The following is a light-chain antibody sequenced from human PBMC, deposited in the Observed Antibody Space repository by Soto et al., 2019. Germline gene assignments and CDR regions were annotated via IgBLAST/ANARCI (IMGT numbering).Light chain of an antibody. CDR3: QSYDSSLRGEV. J-gene: IGLJ7*01. V-gene: IGLV1-40*01. CDR2: GNS. CDR1: SSNIGAGYD. Sequence: QPVLTQPPSVSRAPGQRVTISCTGSSSNIGAGYDVHWYQQLPGTAPKLLIYGNSNRPSGVPDRFSGSKSGTSASLAITGLQAEDEADYYCQSYDSSLRGEVFGGGTQLTVL.